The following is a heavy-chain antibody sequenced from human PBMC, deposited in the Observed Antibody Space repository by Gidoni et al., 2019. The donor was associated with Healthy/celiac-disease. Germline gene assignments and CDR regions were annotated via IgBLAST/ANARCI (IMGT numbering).Heavy chain of an antibody. J-gene: IGHJ4*02. CDR1: GFTFSSYA. Sequence: ELQLVESGGGLVQPGGSLRLSCAASGFTFSSYAIHWVRQAPGKGLEYFSAISSYGGSTYYATCVKGRVTISRDNSKNTLDLQMGSLRAEDMAVYYCSRDGGYSYGYPGFWGQGTLVTVSS. CDR3: SRDGGYSYGYPGF. D-gene: IGHD5-18*01. CDR2: ISSYGGST. V-gene: IGHV3-64*01.